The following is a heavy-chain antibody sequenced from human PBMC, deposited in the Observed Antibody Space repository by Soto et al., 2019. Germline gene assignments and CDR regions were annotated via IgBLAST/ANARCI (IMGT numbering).Heavy chain of an antibody. V-gene: IGHV3-23*01. CDR1: GFTFSNSA. CDR3: AKAVGPLAPSSRVFDS. D-gene: IGHD1-26*01. J-gene: IGHJ4*02. CDR2: ISGGRGDSI. Sequence: RILCAASGFTFSNSAMSLVRQAPGKGLEWVSIISGGRGDSIYYADSVKGRFSISRDNSRNTVYLQMSSLRADDTAVYYCAKAVGPLAPSSRVFDSWGQGTLVNVSS.